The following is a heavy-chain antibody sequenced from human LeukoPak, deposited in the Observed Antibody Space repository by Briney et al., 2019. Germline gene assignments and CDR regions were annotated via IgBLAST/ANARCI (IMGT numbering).Heavy chain of an antibody. CDR1: GGSFSGYY. Sequence: SETLSLTCAVYGGSFSGYYWSWIRQPPGKGLEWIGEINHSGSTNYNPSLKSRVTISVDTSKNQFSLKLSSVTAADTAVYYCARQHSGSYIYLRYFDYWGQGTLVTVSS. D-gene: IGHD1-26*01. CDR3: ARQHSGSYIYLRYFDY. J-gene: IGHJ4*02. CDR2: INHSGST. V-gene: IGHV4-34*01.